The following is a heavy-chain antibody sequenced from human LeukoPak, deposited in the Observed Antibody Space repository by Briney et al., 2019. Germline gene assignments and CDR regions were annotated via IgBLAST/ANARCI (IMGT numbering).Heavy chain of an antibody. CDR3: ARARAPILTGNNWFDP. Sequence: SVKVSCKASGGTFSSYAISWVRQAPGQGLEWMGGIIPIFGTANYAQKFQGRVTITADESTSTAYMELSSLRSEDTAVYYCARARAPILTGNNWFDPWGQGTLVTVSS. CDR2: IIPIFGTA. J-gene: IGHJ5*02. CDR1: GGTFSSYA. D-gene: IGHD3-9*01. V-gene: IGHV1-69*13.